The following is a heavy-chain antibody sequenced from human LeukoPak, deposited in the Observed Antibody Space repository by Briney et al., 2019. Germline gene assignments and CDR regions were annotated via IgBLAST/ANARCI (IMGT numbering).Heavy chain of an antibody. CDR1: GFTFGDSY. D-gene: IGHD3-22*01. Sequence: GGSLRLSCAASGFTFGDSYMTWIRQAPGKGLEWVAYISGGSSYTNYAASVKGRFTISRDNARNSLFLQMNSLRAEDTAVYYCAREGRTNYYDSSGYSRFDYWGQGTLVTVSS. J-gene: IGHJ4*02. CDR3: AREGRTNYYDSSGYSRFDY. V-gene: IGHV3-11*05. CDR2: ISGGSSYT.